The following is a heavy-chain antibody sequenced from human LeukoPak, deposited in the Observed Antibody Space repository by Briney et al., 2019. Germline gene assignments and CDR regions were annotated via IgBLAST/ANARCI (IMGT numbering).Heavy chain of an antibody. J-gene: IGHJ4*02. Sequence: GGSLRLSCAASGFTFCSYAMHWVRQAPGKGLEWVAVISYDGSNKYYADSVKGRFTISRDNSKNTLYLQMNSLRAEDTAVYYCARDRSYSPWDCWGQGTLVTVSS. CDR2: ISYDGSNK. CDR1: GFTFCSYA. D-gene: IGHD2-21*01. CDR3: ARDRSYSPWDC. V-gene: IGHV3-30-3*01.